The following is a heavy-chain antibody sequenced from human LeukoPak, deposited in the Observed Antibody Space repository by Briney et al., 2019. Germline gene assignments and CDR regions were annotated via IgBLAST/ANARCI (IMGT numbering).Heavy chain of an antibody. V-gene: IGHV1-18*01. CDR1: GHTFTSYG. D-gene: IGHD3-10*01. CDR2: ISAYNGNT. J-gene: IGHJ6*03. Sequence: ASVKVSCKASGHTFTSYGISWVRQAPGQGLEWMGWISAYNGNTNYAQKLQGRVTMTTDTSTSTAYMELRSLRSDDTAVYYCARVILWFGESHYYMDVWGKGTTVTVSS. CDR3: ARVILWFGESHYYMDV.